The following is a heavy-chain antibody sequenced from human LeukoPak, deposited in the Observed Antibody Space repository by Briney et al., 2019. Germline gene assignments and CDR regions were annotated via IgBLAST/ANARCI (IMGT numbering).Heavy chain of an antibody. V-gene: IGHV4-30-2*01. CDR2: IYHSGST. Sequence: SQTLSLTCAVSGGSISSGGYSWSWIRQPPGKGLEWIGYIYHSGSTYYNPSLKSRVTTSVDRSKNQFSLKLSSVTAADTAVYYCARASVFGYYFDYWGQGTLVTVSS. J-gene: IGHJ4*02. CDR3: ARASVFGYYFDY. D-gene: IGHD3-16*01. CDR1: GGSISSGGYS.